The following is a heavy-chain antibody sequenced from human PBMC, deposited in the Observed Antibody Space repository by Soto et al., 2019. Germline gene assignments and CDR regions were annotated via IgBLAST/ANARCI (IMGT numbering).Heavy chain of an antibody. J-gene: IGHJ4*02. CDR2: IRNDGDTV. CDR3: VRDRYTLSNDWSAFSTD. CDR1: GFTFRASY. D-gene: IGHD3-3*01. V-gene: IGHV3-23*04. Sequence: EVQLVQSGGGLVQPGGSLRLSCAASGFTFRASYMSWVRQVPGKALEWISAIRNDGDTVYYVDSVKGRFTISRDNSKNTSSLRMKNLRVEDTAIYYCVRDRYTLSNDWSAFSTDWGQGALVVFSS.